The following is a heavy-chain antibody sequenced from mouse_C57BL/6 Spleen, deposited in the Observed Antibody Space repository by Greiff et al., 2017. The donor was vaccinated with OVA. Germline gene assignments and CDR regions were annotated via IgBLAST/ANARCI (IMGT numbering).Heavy chain of an antibody. D-gene: IGHD4-1*01. CDR1: GYAFSSYW. CDR3: ARSRTGMDY. J-gene: IGHJ2*01. Sequence: VKLMESGAELVKPGASVKTSCKASGYAFSSYWMNWVKQRPGKGLEWIGQIYPGDGDTNYNGKFKGKATLTADKSSSTAYMQLSSLPSEDSAVYFCARSRTGMDYWGQGTTLTVSS. V-gene: IGHV1-80*01. CDR2: IYPGDGDT.